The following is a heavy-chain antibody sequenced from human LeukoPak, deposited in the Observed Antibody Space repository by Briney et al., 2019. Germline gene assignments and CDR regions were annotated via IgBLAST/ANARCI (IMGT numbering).Heavy chain of an antibody. D-gene: IGHD6-6*01. CDR3: ARDRGYSSSSVPYYYYYMDV. CDR1: GYRFMGHY. V-gene: IGHV1-2*02. Sequence: ASVRVSCKASGYRFMGHYLHWVRQAPGQGLEWMGWISPNTGATKSAQKFQGRVTMTRDTSISTAYMELSRLRSDDTAVYYCARDRGYSSSSVPYYYYYMDVWGKGTTVTVSS. J-gene: IGHJ6*03. CDR2: ISPNTGAT.